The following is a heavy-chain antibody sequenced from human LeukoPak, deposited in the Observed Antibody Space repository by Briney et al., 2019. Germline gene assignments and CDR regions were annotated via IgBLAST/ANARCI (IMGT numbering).Heavy chain of an antibody. D-gene: IGHD2-15*01. V-gene: IGHV3-74*01. CDR1: GFTFSSYW. CDR3: ARGKLLRNYYYGMDV. J-gene: IGHJ6*02. Sequence: GRSLRLSCAASGFTFSSYWMHWVRQAPGKGLVWVSRINSDGSSTSYADSVKGRFTISRDNAKNALYLQMNSLRAEDTAVYYCARGKLLRNYYYGMDVWGQGTTVTVSS. CDR2: INSDGSST.